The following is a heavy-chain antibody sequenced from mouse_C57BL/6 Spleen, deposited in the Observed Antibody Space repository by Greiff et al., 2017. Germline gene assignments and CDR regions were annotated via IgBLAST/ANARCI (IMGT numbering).Heavy chain of an antibody. CDR2: IDPSDSYT. CDR3: ARESNYPAMDY. V-gene: IGHV1-50*01. CDR1: GYTFTSYW. J-gene: IGHJ4*01. Sequence: VQLQQPGAELVKPGASVKLSCKASGYTFTSYWVQWVKQRPGQGLEWIGEIDPSDSYTNYNQKFKGKATLAVDTSSSTAYLQLSSLTSEDSAVYYCARESNYPAMDYWGQGTSVTVSS. D-gene: IGHD2-5*01.